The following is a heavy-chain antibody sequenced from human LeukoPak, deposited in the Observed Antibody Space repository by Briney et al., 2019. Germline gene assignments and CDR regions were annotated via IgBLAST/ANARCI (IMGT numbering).Heavy chain of an antibody. J-gene: IGHJ4*02. CDR2: INHSGST. Sequence: KPSETLSLTCAVYGGSFSGYYWSWIRQPPGKGLEWIGEINHSGSTNYNPSLKSRVTISVDTSKNQFSLKLSSVTAVDTAVYYCARVSYNSSGYYLFDYWGQGTLVTVSS. CDR3: ARVSYNSSGYYLFDY. V-gene: IGHV4-34*01. D-gene: IGHD3-22*01. CDR1: GGSFSGYY.